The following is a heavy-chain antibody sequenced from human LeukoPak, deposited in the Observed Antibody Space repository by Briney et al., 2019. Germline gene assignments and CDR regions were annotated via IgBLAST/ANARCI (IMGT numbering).Heavy chain of an antibody. V-gene: IGHV4-61*02. J-gene: IGHJ6*03. D-gene: IGHD4-11*01. CDR3: ARDPLTVIYSRGNYYYMDV. CDR1: GGSISSGSYY. CDR2: IYTSGST. Sequence: PSQTLSLTCTVSGGSISSGSYYWSWIRQPAGKGLEWIGRIYTSGSTNYNPSLKSRVTISVDTSKNQFSLKLSSVTAADTAVYYCARDPLTVIYSRGNYYYMDVWGKGTTVTVSS.